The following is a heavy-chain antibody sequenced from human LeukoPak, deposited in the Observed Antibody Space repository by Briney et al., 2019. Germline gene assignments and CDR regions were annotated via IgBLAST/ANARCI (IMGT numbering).Heavy chain of an antibody. Sequence: GGSLRLSCAASGFTFSSYAMHWVRQAPGKGLEWVAVISYDGSNKYYADSVKGRFTISRDNSKNTLYLQMNSLRAEDTAVYYCARDYIAAAGTDYYYYMDVWGKGTTVTVSS. CDR1: GFTFSSYA. CDR3: ARDYIAAAGTDYYYYMDV. J-gene: IGHJ6*03. V-gene: IGHV3-30*04. CDR2: ISYDGSNK. D-gene: IGHD6-13*01.